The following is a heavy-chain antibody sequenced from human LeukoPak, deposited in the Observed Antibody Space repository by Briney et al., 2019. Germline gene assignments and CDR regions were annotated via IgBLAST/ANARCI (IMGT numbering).Heavy chain of an antibody. Sequence: GGSLRFSCAASGFTFSSYDMHWVRQATGKGLEWVSAIGTAGDTYYPGSVKGRFTISRENAKNSLYLQMNSLRAGDTAVYYCARKTRLGAAYDYWGQGTLVTVSS. V-gene: IGHV3-13*01. CDR3: ARKTRLGAAYDY. D-gene: IGHD4/OR15-4a*01. CDR2: IGTAGDT. J-gene: IGHJ4*02. CDR1: GFTFSSYD.